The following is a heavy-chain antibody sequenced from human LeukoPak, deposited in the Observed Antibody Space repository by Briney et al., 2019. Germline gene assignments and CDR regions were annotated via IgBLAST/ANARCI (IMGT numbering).Heavy chain of an antibody. CDR1: VYSITTGNS. Sequence: TLSLTCTASVYSITTGNSGDWIRQPPGKGLEWIGPFNHGGSTYYNPSLKSRVTMSVDTSKNQFSLKLSSVTAADTAVYYCAREYFDAVPAAIWGYYYYMDVWGKGTTVTISS. D-gene: IGHD2-2*01. J-gene: IGHJ6*03. CDR2: FNHGGST. V-gene: IGHV4-38-2*02. CDR3: AREYFDAVPAAIWGYYYYMDV.